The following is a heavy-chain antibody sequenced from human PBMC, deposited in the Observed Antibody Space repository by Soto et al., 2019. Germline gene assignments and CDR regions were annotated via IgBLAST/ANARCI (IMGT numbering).Heavy chain of an antibody. J-gene: IGHJ4*02. D-gene: IGHD6-19*01. Sequence: QVQLVQSGAEVKKPGASVKVSCKASGYTFTSYYMHWVRQAPGQGLEWLGIINASGGSTSYAQKLQGRVSMTMETSTSTVYMELSSLRSEDTAVYYCARGAHSSGWRYVDYWGQGTLVTVSS. CDR2: INASGGST. CDR3: ARGAHSSGWRYVDY. CDR1: GYTFTSYY. V-gene: IGHV1-46*01.